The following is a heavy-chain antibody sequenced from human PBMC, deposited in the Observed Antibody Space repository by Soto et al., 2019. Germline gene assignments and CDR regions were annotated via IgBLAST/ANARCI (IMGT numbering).Heavy chain of an antibody. V-gene: IGHV3-7*05. CDR2: VEQGGGER. D-gene: IGHD3-9*01. Sequence: SLRLSCAASEFSFSDYWMAWVRQAPGKGLEGVANVEQGGGERDYVDSVKGRFTTSRDDPKNTAYLQMNSLKTEDTAVYYCTRNYYDILTGYEVYYGMAVWGQGTTATVS. CDR1: EFSFSDYW. CDR3: TRNYYDILTGYEVYYGMAV. J-gene: IGHJ6*02.